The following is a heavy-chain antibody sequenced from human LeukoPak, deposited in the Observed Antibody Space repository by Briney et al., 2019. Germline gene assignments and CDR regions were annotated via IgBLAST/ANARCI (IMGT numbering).Heavy chain of an antibody. CDR2: ISYDGSNK. V-gene: IGHV3-30-3*01. J-gene: IGHJ4*02. Sequence: GALRLSCAASGFTFSSYAMHWVRQAPGKGLEWVAVISYDGSNKYYADSVKGRFTISRDNSKNTLYLQMNSLRAEDTAVYYCARLANGGDCYSCWGQGTLVTVSS. CDR1: GFTFSSYA. CDR3: ARLANGGDCYSC. D-gene: IGHD2-21*02.